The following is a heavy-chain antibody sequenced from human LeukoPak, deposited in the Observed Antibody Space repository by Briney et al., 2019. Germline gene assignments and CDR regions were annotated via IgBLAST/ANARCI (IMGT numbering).Heavy chain of an antibody. CDR1: GFTFSSYS. J-gene: IGHJ6*03. V-gene: IGHV3-48*01. CDR3: ARIGAAAGFSYYYMDV. D-gene: IGHD6-13*01. Sequence: GGALRLSCAASGFTFSSYSMNWVRQAPGKGLEWVSYISSGSSTIYYADSVKGRFTISRDNAKNSLYLQMNSLRAEDTALYYCARIGAAAGFSYYYMDVWGKGTTVTVSS. CDR2: ISSGSSTI.